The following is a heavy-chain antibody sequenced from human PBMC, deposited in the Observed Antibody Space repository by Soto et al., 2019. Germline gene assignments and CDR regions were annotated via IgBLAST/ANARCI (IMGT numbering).Heavy chain of an antibody. CDR1: VFTFSSYG. V-gene: IGHV3-30*18. J-gene: IGHJ6*02. D-gene: IGHD3-3*01. Sequence: RTLRLSCSASVFTFSSYGMHWVREGPGKGLEWVAVISYDGSSKYYADSVKGRFTISRDNSKDTLYLQMNSLRAEDTAVYYCAKSSVAQYYDFWSRYPFYYYYGMDVWGQVPKVTVSS. CDR3: AKSSVAQYYDFWSRYPFYYYYGMDV. CDR2: ISYDGSSK.